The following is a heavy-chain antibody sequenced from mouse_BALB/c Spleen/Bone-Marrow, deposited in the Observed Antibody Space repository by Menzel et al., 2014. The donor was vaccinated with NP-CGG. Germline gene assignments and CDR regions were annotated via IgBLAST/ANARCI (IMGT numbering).Heavy chain of an antibody. J-gene: IGHJ3*01. CDR3: AVYYYGSSSFAY. Sequence: EVQLQQSGAELVKLGASVKLSCTASGFNIKDTYIHWVKQRPEQGLEWIGRIDPANGNTKYDPKFQGKATITADTSSNTAYLQLSSLTSEDTAVYYCAVYYYGSSSFAYWGQGTLVTVSA. V-gene: IGHV14-3*02. CDR2: IDPANGNT. CDR1: GFNIKDTY. D-gene: IGHD1-1*01.